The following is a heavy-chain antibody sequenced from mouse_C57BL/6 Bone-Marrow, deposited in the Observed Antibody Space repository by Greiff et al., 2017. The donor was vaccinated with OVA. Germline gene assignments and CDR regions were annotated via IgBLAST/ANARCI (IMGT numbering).Heavy chain of an antibody. CDR2: IDPSDSYP. V-gene: IGHV1-59*01. J-gene: IGHJ1*03. CDR1: GYTFTSYW. D-gene: IGHD2-4*01. Sequence: VQLQQPGAELVRPGTSVTLSCKASGYTFTSYWMHWVKQSPGQGLAWIGVIDPSDSYPNYNQKFKGKATLTVDTSSSTAYMQLSSLTSEDSAVYYCGRGDYDWYFDVWGTGTTVTVSS. CDR3: GRGDYDWYFDV.